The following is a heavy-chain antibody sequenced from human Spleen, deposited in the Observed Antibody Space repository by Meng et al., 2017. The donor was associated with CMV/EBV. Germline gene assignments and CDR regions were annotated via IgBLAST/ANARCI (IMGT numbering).Heavy chain of an antibody. CDR3: ARPHLGYCSSTSCYNYFDD. CDR1: GFTFDDYA. J-gene: IGHJ4*02. Sequence: SLKISCAASGFTFDDYAMHWVRQAPGKGLEWVSGISWNSGSIGYADSVKGRFTISRDNSKSTLYLQVNSLRAGDTAVYYCARPHLGYCSSTSCYNYFDDWGQGTLVTVSS. V-gene: IGHV3-9*01. CDR2: ISWNSGSI. D-gene: IGHD2-2*01.